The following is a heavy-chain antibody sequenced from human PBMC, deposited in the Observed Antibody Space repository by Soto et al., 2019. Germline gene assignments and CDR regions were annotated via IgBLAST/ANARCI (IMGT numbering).Heavy chain of an antibody. Sequence: GASVKVSFKASGYIFRSYGISWVRQAPGQGLEWMGWISPYNGNTNNAHKFQGRVTMTTDTSTSTAYMELRSLRSDDTAVYYCAREVVVVVSATVYAFDVWGQGTMVTVSS. CDR1: GYIFRSYG. CDR3: AREVVVVVSATVYAFDV. J-gene: IGHJ3*01. CDR2: ISPYNGNT. V-gene: IGHV1-18*01. D-gene: IGHD2-15*01.